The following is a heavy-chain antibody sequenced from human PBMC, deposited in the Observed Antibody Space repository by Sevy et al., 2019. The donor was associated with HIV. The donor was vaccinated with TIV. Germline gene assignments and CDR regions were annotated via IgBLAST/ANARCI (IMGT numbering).Heavy chain of an antibody. CDR3: ARDDVWGAAAGRAYYYYGMDV. CDR1: GFTFSSYS. D-gene: IGHD6-13*01. J-gene: IGHJ6*02. Sequence: GGSLRLSCAASGFTFSSYSMNWVRQAPGKGLEWVSYISSSSSTIYYADSVKGRFTISRDNAKNSLYLQMNSLRDEDTAVHYCARDDVWGAAAGRAYYYYGMDVWGQGTTVTVSS. CDR2: ISSSSSTI. V-gene: IGHV3-48*02.